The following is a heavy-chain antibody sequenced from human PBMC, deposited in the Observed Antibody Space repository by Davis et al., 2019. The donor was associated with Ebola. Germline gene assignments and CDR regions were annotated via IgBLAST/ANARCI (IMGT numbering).Heavy chain of an antibody. Sequence: ASVKVSCKASGYTFTSYDINWVRQATGQGLEWMGWMNPNSGNTGYAQKFQGRVTMTTDTSTSTAYMELRSLRSDDTAVYYCARQDRRIRNYYYGMDVWGQGTTVTVSS. CDR3: ARQDRRIRNYYYGMDV. D-gene: IGHD2-15*01. V-gene: IGHV1-8*01. CDR2: MNPNSGNT. J-gene: IGHJ6*02. CDR1: GYTFTSYD.